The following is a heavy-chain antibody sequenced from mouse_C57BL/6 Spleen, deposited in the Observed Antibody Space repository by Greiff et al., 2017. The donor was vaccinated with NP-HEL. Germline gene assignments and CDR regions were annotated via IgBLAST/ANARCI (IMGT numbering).Heavy chain of an antibody. J-gene: IGHJ4*01. D-gene: IGHD1-2*01. CDR1: GYAFSSYW. V-gene: IGHV1-80*01. Sequence: VQLQQSGAELVKPGASVKISCKASGYAFSSYWMNWVKQRPGKGLEWIGQIYPGDGDTNYNGKFKGKATLTADKSSSTAYMQLSSLTSEDSAVYFCASVTTAPYAMDYWGQGTSVTVSS. CDR3: ASVTTAPYAMDY. CDR2: IYPGDGDT.